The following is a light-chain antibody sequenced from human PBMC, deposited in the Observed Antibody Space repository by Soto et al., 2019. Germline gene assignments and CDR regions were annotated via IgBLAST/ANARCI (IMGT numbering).Light chain of an antibody. Sequence: QSVLTQPPSVSGAPGQRVTISCTGSSSNIGAGYDVHWYQQLPGTAPKLLIYGNSNRPSGVPDRFSGSKSGTSASLAITGXXXXDEADYYCQSYDSSLSALYVFGTGTKLTVL. CDR3: QSYDSSLSALYV. J-gene: IGLJ1*01. CDR1: SSNIGAGYD. CDR2: GNS. V-gene: IGLV1-40*01.